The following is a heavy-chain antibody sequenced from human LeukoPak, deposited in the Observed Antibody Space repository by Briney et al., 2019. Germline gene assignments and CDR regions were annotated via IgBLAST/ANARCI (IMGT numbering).Heavy chain of an antibody. Sequence: ASVKVSCKASGYTFTIYYIHWVRQAPGQGLEWMGTINPTGGTTSYAQKFQGRVTMTRDTSTSTIYMELSSLRSEDTAVYYCAREVSVAGTRFDYWGQGTLVTVSS. V-gene: IGHV1-46*01. CDR1: GYTFTIYY. CDR2: INPTGGTT. D-gene: IGHD6-19*01. J-gene: IGHJ4*02. CDR3: AREVSVAGTRFDY.